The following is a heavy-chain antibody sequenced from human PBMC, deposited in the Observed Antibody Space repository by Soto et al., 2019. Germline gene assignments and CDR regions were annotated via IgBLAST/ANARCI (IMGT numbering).Heavy chain of an antibody. CDR1: GGTFNTYA. Sequence: QVQLVQSGAEMKKPGSSVKVSCQSSGGTFNTYAMNWVRQAPGQGPEWMGDISPMFGAANYAPKFQGRVTITADESTGTSYMQLSSLTSEDMALYFCASEIQVHPPAFVSWGQGTLVTVSS. V-gene: IGHV1-69*19. J-gene: IGHJ4*02. CDR3: ASEIQVHPPAFVS. D-gene: IGHD3-10*01. CDR2: ISPMFGAA.